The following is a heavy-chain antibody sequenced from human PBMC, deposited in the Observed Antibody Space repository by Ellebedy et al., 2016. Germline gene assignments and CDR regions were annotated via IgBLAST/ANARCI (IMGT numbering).Heavy chain of an antibody. CDR1: GFTFSSYS. Sequence: GESLKISXAASGFTFSSYSMNWVRQAPGKELEWVSSISRSSVYLYYADSVKGRFTISRDNAKNSLYLQMNSLRAEDTAVYYCARDGLIWYSSGWYGYWGQGTLVTVSS. V-gene: IGHV3-21*01. CDR2: ISRSSVYL. J-gene: IGHJ4*02. CDR3: ARDGLIWYSSGWYGY. D-gene: IGHD6-19*01.